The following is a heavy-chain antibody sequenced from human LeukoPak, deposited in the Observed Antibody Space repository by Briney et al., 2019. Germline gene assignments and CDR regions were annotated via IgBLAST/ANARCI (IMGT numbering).Heavy chain of an antibody. Sequence: SETLSLTCAVYGGSFSGYYWSWIRQPPGKGLEWIGEINHSGSTNYNPSLKSRVTISVDTSKNQFSLKLSSVTAADTAVYYCASLVGGSSSRRYYYYYMDVWGKGTTVTISS. V-gene: IGHV4-34*01. CDR2: INHSGST. CDR1: GGSFSGYY. CDR3: ASLVGGSSSRRYYYYYMDV. J-gene: IGHJ6*03. D-gene: IGHD6-13*01.